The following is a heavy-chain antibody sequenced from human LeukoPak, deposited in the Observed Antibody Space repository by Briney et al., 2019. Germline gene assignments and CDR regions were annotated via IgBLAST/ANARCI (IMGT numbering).Heavy chain of an antibody. CDR1: GGSIRSYY. CDR3: ARHAGGTTYNY. V-gene: IGHV4-59*08. D-gene: IGHD1-7*01. CDR2: ISYSWST. Sequence: SETLSLTCTVSGGSIRSYYWSWIRQPPGKGLEWIGYISYSWSTNYSPSLKSRVTISVDTSKNQFSLKLSSVTAADTAVYYCARHAGGTTYNYWGQGTLVTVSS. J-gene: IGHJ4*02.